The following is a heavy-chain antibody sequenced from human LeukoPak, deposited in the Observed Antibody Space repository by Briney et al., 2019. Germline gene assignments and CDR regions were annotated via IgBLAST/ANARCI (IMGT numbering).Heavy chain of an antibody. CDR1: GFTVSSNY. CDR2: IYSGGST. D-gene: IGHD4-23*01. V-gene: IGHV3-66*01. CDR3: AREIYGGNSVYFDY. Sequence: GGSLRLSCAASGFTVSSNYMSWVRQAPGKGLEWVSVIYSGGSTYYADSVKGRFTISRDNSKNTLYLQMNSLRAEDTAVYYCAREIYGGNSVYFDYWGQGTLVTVSS. J-gene: IGHJ4*02.